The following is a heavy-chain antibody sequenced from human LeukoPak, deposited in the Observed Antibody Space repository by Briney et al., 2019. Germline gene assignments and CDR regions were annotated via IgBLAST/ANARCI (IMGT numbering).Heavy chain of an antibody. CDR3: ANQQGGYNSPFDY. V-gene: IGHV3-33*06. D-gene: IGHD5-24*01. Sequence: GGSLRLSCAASGFTFSSYGMHWVRQAPGKGLEWVAVIWYDGSNKYYADSVKGRFTISRGNSKNTLYLQMNSLRAEDTAVYYCANQQGGYNSPFDYWGQGTLVTVSS. CDR1: GFTFSSYG. J-gene: IGHJ4*02. CDR2: IWYDGSNK.